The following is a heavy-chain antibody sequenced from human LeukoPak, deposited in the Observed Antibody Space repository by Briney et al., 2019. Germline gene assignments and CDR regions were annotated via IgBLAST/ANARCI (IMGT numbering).Heavy chain of an antibody. CDR2: IYTSGST. CDR1: GGSISSGSYY. D-gene: IGHD2-2*02. Sequence: PSQTLSLTCTVSGGSISSGSYYWSWIRQPAGKGLEWIGRIYTSGSTNYNPSLKSRVTISVDTSKNQFSLKLSSVTAADTAVYYCARHRVGVVVPAAIGYWGQGTLVTVSS. CDR3: ARHRVGVVVPAAIGY. J-gene: IGHJ4*02. V-gene: IGHV4-61*02.